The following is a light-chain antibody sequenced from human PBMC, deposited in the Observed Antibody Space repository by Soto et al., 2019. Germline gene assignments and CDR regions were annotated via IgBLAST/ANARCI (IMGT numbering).Light chain of an antibody. Sequence: DIQMTQSPSSLSASVGDRVTITCRASQGISKYLAWYQQKPGKVPKVLVYGASTLQSGVPARFSGSGSGTDFTLTISSLQPEDVATYYCQKYDSAPRTFGQGTKVEIK. CDR3: QKYDSAPRT. CDR1: QGISKY. J-gene: IGKJ1*01. CDR2: GAS. V-gene: IGKV1-27*01.